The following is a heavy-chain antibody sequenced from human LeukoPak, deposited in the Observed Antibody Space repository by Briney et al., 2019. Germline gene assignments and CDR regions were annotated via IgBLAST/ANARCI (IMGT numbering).Heavy chain of an antibody. V-gene: IGHV3-7*01. CDR3: ASPGGPRGYFDY. J-gene: IGHJ4*02. D-gene: IGHD3-10*01. Sequence: GGSLRLSCAASRFTFSSYWMSWVRQAPGKGLEWVANIKQDGSEKYYVDSVKGRFTISRDNAKNSLYLQMNSLRAEDTAVYYCASPGGPRGYFDYWGQGTLVTVSS. CDR2: IKQDGSEK. CDR1: RFTFSSYW.